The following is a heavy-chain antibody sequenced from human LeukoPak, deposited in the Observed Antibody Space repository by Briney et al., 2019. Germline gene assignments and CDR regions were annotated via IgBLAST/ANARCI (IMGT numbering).Heavy chain of an antibody. V-gene: IGHV3-74*01. D-gene: IGHD3-10*01. CDR1: GFTFSNYW. Sequence: PGGSLRLSCAASGFTFSNYWMHWVRQVPGKGLVWVSRMNIDGSNTNYADPVKGRFTISRDNAKNTLYLQMNSLRAEDTAVYYCARVALMYYGSGSYYEAWGQGTLVTVSS. CDR3: ARVALMYYGSGSYYEA. CDR2: MNIDGSNT. J-gene: IGHJ5*02.